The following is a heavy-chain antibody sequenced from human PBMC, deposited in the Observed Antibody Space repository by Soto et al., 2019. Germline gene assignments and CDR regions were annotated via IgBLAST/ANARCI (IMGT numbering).Heavy chain of an antibody. CDR2: MSSRGSYI. D-gene: IGHD4-17*01. V-gene: IGHV3-21*06. CDR1: GFTFSSYW. CDR3: ARDLGDYGDYLYYHYAMDV. J-gene: IGHJ6*02. Sequence: GGSLRLSCAASGFTFSSYWMHWVRQAPGKGLEWVSFMSSRGSYIFYADSVKGRFTISRDNAKSILYLQMNSLRAEDTAVYYCARDLGDYGDYLYYHYAMDVWGQGTKVTVSS.